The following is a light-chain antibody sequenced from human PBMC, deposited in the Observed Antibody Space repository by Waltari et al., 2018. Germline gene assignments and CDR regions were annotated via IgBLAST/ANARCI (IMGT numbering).Light chain of an antibody. V-gene: IGLV1-51*01. CDR3: GAWDISVSAGV. CDR2: ENN. Sequence: QSVLTQPPSVSAAPGQRVTISCSGVHDYVSWYQQFPGTAPKLLSYENNKRPSGIPDRFSSSKSGTSATLGITGLQTGDEADYYCGAWDISVSAGVFGGGTKLTVL. J-gene: IGLJ3*02. CDR1: VHDY.